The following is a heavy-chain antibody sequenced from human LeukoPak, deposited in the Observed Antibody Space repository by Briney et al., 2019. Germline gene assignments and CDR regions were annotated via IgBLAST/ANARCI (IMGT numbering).Heavy chain of an antibody. J-gene: IGHJ4*02. CDR1: GFTFSSYA. CDR3: AKGVAAAGAFDY. V-gene: IGHV3-23*01. CDR2: ISGSGGST. Sequence: GGSLRLSCAASGFTFSSYAMSWVRQAPGKALEWVSAISGSGGSTYYADSVKGRFTISRDNSKNTLYLQMNSLRAEDTAVYYCAKGVAAAGAFDYWGQGTLVTVSS. D-gene: IGHD6-13*01.